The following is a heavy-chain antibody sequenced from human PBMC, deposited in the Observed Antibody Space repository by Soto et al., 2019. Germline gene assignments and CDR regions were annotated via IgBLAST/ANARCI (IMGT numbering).Heavy chain of an antibody. D-gene: IGHD3-10*01. J-gene: IGHJ6*02. CDR2: IYYSGST. CDR1: GGSISSGGYC. CDR3: TTAPFSFITLPGTSFLIGMDV. V-gene: IGHV4-31*03. Sequence: SETLSLTCTVSGGSISSGGYCWSWIRQHPGKGLEWIGYIYYSGSTYYNPSLKSRVTISVDTSKNQFSLKLSSVTAADTAVYYCTTAPFSFITLPGTSFLIGMDVWGQGTTVTVSS.